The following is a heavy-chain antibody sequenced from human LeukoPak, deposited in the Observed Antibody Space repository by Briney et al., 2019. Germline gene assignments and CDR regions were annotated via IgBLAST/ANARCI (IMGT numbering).Heavy chain of an antibody. V-gene: IGHV1-8*01. J-gene: IGHJ6*02. Sequence: ASVTVSCKASGYTFTSYDINWVRQATGQGLEWMGWMNPNSGNTGYAQKFQGRVTMTRNTSISTAYMELSSLRSEDTAVYYCARSWSSGWYKNGMDVWGQGTTVTVSS. CDR3: ARSWSSGWYKNGMDV. D-gene: IGHD6-19*01. CDR2: MNPNSGNT. CDR1: GYTFTSYD.